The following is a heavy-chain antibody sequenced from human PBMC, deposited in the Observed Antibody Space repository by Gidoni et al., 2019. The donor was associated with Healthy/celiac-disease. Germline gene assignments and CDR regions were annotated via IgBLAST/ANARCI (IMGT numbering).Heavy chain of an antibody. D-gene: IGHD3-3*01. Sequence: LPLRESVSVLVLPSSTLSLTCTVSGVSIRISLYYLVWIRQPPGKGLEWIGSIYYSGSTYYNPSIKSRVTIAVDTSKNKLSLKLSSVIDAEKAVYECARLKGRYYDFWSGDYTGYFDYGGQGTLVTVSS. CDR1: GVSIRISLYY. V-gene: IGHV4-39*01. J-gene: IGHJ4*02. CDR2: IYYSGST. CDR3: ARLKGRYYDFWSGDYTGYFDY.